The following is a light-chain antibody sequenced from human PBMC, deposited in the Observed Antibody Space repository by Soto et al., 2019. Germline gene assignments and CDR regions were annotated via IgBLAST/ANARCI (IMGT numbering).Light chain of an antibody. CDR2: GAS. CDR3: QQYGSSPPIT. V-gene: IGKV3-20*01. J-gene: IGKJ5*01. Sequence: ENLLTQSPGTLSFSPGESATLSRRASQSVSSSYLAWYQQKPGQAPRFLIYGASSRATGIPDRFSGSGSGTDFTLTISRLEPEDFAVYYCQQYGSSPPITFGQGTRLEIK. CDR1: QSVSSSY.